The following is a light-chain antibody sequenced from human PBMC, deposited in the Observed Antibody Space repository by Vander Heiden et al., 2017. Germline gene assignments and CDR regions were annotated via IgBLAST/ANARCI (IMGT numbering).Light chain of an antibody. CDR3: GADHGSGSNFVV. CDR1: SGYSNYK. Sequence: QPVLTQPPSASASLGASVTLTCTLSSGYSNYKVDWYQQRPGKGPRFVMRVGTGGIVGSKGDGIPDRFSVLGSGLNRSLTIKNIQEEDESDYYCGADHGSGSNFVVFGGGTKLTVL. V-gene: IGLV9-49*01. CDR2: VGTGGIVG. J-gene: IGLJ2*01.